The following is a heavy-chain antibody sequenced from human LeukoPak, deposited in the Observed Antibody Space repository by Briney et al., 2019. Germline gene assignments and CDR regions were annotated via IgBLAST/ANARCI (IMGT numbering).Heavy chain of an antibody. CDR1: RFTFSSYW. CDR3: ARDRGNDFNSYFFDY. CDR2: IKQDGREK. D-gene: IGHD2-21*02. V-gene: IGHV3-7*01. J-gene: IGHJ4*02. Sequence: PGGSLRLSCAASRFTFSSYWMSWVRQAPGKGLEWVANIKQDGREKYYVDSVKGRFTISRDNAKNSLYLQVNSLRAEDTAVYYCARDRGNDFNSYFFDYWGQGILVTVSS.